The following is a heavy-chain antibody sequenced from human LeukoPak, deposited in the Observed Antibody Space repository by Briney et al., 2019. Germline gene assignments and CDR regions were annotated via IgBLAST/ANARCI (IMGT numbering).Heavy chain of an antibody. J-gene: IGHJ5*02. D-gene: IGHD1-20*01. Sequence: GASVKVSCKASGYTFTSYYMHWVRQAPGQGLEWMGTINPSGGSTSYAQKFQGRVTMTRDTSTSTAYMELRSLRSDDTAVYYCARDLSDNPNWFDPWGQGTLVTVSS. CDR2: INPSGGST. V-gene: IGHV1-46*01. CDR3: ARDLSDNPNWFDP. CDR1: GYTFTSYY.